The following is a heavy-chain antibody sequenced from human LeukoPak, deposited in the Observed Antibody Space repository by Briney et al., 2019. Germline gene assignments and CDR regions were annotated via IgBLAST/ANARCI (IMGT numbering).Heavy chain of an antibody. D-gene: IGHD3-3*01. J-gene: IGHJ4*02. Sequence: SETLSLTCTVSGGSISSGSYYWSWIRQPAGKGLEWIGRIYTSGSTNYNPSLKSRVTISVDTSKNQFSLKLSSVTAADTAVYYCARHVDFWSGYLATFDYWGQGTLVTVSS. CDR1: GGSISSGSYY. CDR2: IYTSGST. V-gene: IGHV4-61*02. CDR3: ARHVDFWSGYLATFDY.